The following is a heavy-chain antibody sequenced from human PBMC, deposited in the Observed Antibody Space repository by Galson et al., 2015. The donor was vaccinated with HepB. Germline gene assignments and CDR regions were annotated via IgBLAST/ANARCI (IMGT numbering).Heavy chain of an antibody. V-gene: IGHV3-21*01. J-gene: IGHJ4*02. CDR2: ISSSSSYI. D-gene: IGHD4-17*01. CDR1: GFTFSSYS. Sequence: SLRLSCAASGFTFSSYSMNWVRQAPGKGLEWVSSISSSSSYIYYADSVKGRFTISRDNAKNSLYLQMNSLRAEDTAVYYCARDTRRTVTTADYWGQGTLVTVSS. CDR3: ARDTRRTVTTADY.